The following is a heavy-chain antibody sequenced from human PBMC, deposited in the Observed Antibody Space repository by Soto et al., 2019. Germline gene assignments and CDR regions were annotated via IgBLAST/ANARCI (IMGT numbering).Heavy chain of an antibody. Sequence: SETRSLTCTVSGDSIISSDFYWVWFRQPPGKGLEWIGSIFYLGSSYYNPSLKSRVTMSVDTSKNQFSLRLRSVTAADTALYFCARHSLALRKNNWFDPWGQGIMVTVSS. D-gene: IGHD3-3*02. CDR1: GDSIISSDFY. J-gene: IGHJ5*02. CDR2: IFYLGSS. CDR3: ARHSLALRKNNWFDP. V-gene: IGHV4-39*01.